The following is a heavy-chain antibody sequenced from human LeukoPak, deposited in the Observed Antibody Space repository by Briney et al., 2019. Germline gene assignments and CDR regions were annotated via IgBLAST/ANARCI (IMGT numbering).Heavy chain of an antibody. V-gene: IGHV1-69*13. CDR1: GGTFSSYA. Sequence: SVKVSCKASGGTFSSYAISWVRQAPGQGLEWMGGIISIFGTANYAQKFQGRVTITADESMSTAYMELSSLRSEDTAVYYCAREVTVVTPYYFDYWGQGTLVTVSS. CDR2: IISIFGTA. J-gene: IGHJ4*02. CDR3: AREVTVVTPYYFDY. D-gene: IGHD4-23*01.